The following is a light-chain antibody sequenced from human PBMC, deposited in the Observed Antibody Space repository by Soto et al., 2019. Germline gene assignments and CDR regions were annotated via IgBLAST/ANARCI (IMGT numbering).Light chain of an antibody. CDR3: SSYSSSSTFYV. CDR1: ISDIGGFYY. Sequence: QAVLTQPSSLSGSPGQSITISCTGTISDIGGFYYVSWYQHHPGKDPKLMIYQVSNRPSGVSNRFSGSKSGNTASLTISGLQAEDEADYFCSSYSSSSTFYVFGAGTKVTVL. V-gene: IGLV2-14*01. CDR2: QVS. J-gene: IGLJ1*01.